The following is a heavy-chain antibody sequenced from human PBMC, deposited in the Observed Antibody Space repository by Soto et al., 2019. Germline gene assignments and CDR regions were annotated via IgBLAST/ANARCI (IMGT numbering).Heavy chain of an antibody. D-gene: IGHD1-1*01. CDR1: GFTFSSYG. Sequence: PGGSLRLSCAASGFTFSSYGMHWVRQAPGKGLEWVAVISYDGSNKYYADSVKGRFTISRDNSKNTLYLQMNSLRAEDTAVYYCAKDLKGWNDGKYYYGMDVWGQGTTVTVSS. CDR2: ISYDGSNK. J-gene: IGHJ6*02. CDR3: AKDLKGWNDGKYYYGMDV. V-gene: IGHV3-30*18.